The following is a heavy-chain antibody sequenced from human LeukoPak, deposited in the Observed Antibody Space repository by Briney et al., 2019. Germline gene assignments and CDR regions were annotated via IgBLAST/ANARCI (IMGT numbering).Heavy chain of an antibody. CDR3: ARAQYCSSTSCYAFDI. CDR2: IYPGDSDT. D-gene: IGHD2-2*01. J-gene: IGHJ3*02. V-gene: IGHV5-51*01. CDR1: GYSFTSYW. Sequence: GESLKISCKGSGYSFTSYWIGWVRQMPGKGLEWMGIIYPGDSDTRYSPSFQGQVTISADKSISTAYLQWSSLKASDTAMYYCARAQYCSSTSCYAFDIRGQGTMVTVSS.